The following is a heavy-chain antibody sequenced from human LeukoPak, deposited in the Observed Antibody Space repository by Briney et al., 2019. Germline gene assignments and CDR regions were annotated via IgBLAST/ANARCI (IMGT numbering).Heavy chain of an antibody. Sequence: GASVKVPCKASGGTFSSYAISWVRQAPGQGLEWMGGIIPIFGTANYAQKFQGRVTITADESTSTAYMELSSLRSEDTAVYYCARDTSGYGGYFDYWGQGTLVTVSS. CDR3: ARDTSGYGGYFDY. CDR1: GGTFSSYA. V-gene: IGHV1-69*13. D-gene: IGHD5-12*01. CDR2: IIPIFGTA. J-gene: IGHJ4*02.